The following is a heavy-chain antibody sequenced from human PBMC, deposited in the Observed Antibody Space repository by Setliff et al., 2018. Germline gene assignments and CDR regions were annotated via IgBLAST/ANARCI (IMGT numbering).Heavy chain of an antibody. Sequence: ASVKVPCKASGYTFSTYGLHWVRQAPGQGPEWMGMIITNTGKTSYAQKFQGRVTMTTDTSTGTGYMELRSLRSDDTAVYFCARFGGSCSSSSCYASDLWGQGTMVTVSS. V-gene: IGHV1-18*01. D-gene: IGHD2-2*01. CDR2: IITNTGKT. J-gene: IGHJ3*01. CDR3: ARFGGSCSSSSCYASDL. CDR1: GYTFSTYG.